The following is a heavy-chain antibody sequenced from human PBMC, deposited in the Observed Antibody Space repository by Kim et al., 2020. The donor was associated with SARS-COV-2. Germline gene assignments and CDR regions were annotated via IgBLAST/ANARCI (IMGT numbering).Heavy chain of an antibody. J-gene: IGHJ4*02. Sequence: YSPSFQGQVTISADKSISTAYLQWSSLKASDTAMYYCARHSRGYSSSSDYWGQGTLVTVSS. D-gene: IGHD6-6*01. V-gene: IGHV5-51*01. CDR3: ARHSRGYSSSSDY.